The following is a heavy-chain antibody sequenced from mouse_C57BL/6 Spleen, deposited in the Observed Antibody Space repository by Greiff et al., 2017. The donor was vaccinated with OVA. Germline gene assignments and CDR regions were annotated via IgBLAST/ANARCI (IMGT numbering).Heavy chain of an antibody. CDR1: GYTFTSYG. Sequence: VQLQQSGAELARPGASVKLSCKASGYTFTSYGISWVKQRTGQGLEWIGEIYPRSGTTYYNEKFKGKATLTADKSSSTAYMQLRSLTSEDSAVYFRAKSETTVVDYYFGDWGKSTTLTV. J-gene: IGHJ2*01. CDR2: IYPRSGTT. V-gene: IGHV1-81*01. CDR3: AKSETTVVDYYFGD. D-gene: IGHD1-1*01.